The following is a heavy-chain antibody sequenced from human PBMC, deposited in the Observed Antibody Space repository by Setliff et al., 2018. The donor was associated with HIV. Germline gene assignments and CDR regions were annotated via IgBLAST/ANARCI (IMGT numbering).Heavy chain of an antibody. CDR1: GGSVHSGSYY. CDR2: IYYSGTT. CDR3: ARDPPGYGDANDY. J-gene: IGHJ4*02. V-gene: IGHV4-61*01. D-gene: IGHD4-17*01. Sequence: SLTCTVSGGSVHSGSYYWSWVRQPPGEGLEWIGYIYYSGTTYYNPSLKGRVTMSIDTSKNQFSLKVRSVTAADTAVYYCARDPPGYGDANDYWGQGTLVTVSS.